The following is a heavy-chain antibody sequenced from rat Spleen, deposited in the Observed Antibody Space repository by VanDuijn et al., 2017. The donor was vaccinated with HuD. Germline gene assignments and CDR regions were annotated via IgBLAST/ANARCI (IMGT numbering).Heavy chain of an antibody. CDR3: TTGLH. Sequence: EVRLVESGGDLVRPGRSLKLSCAASGFTFSDYNMAWVRQAPKKGLEWVATISYEGSNTYYGDSVKGRFTISRDHAKSTLYLQMNSLRSEDTATYYCTTGLHWGQGVMVTVSS. D-gene: IGHD4-1*01. J-gene: IGHJ2*01. V-gene: IGHV5-22*01. CDR1: GFTFSDYN. CDR2: ISYEGSNT.